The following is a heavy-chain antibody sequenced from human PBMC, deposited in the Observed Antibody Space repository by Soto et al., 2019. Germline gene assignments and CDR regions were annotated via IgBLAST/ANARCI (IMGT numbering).Heavy chain of an antibody. CDR1: GFTFNNYA. Sequence: GGSLRLSCAASGFTFNNYAMSWVRQAPGKGLEWVSSINNGGDNIYYADSVKGRFTISRDNSKSTRYLQMNSLRAEDTAVYYCAKTFLARYCSSSICYDPADYFDYWGQGPLVTVSS. D-gene: IGHD2-2*01. V-gene: IGHV3-23*01. CDR2: INNGGDNI. CDR3: AKTFLARYCSSSICYDPADYFDY. J-gene: IGHJ4*02.